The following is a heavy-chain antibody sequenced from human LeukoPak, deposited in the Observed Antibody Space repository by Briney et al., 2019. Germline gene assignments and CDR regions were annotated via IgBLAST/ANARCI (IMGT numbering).Heavy chain of an antibody. J-gene: IGHJ4*02. CDR1: GYTFIGYY. V-gene: IGHV1-2*02. CDR3: ARPYYYGSGRDLGY. CDR2: TNPNSGGT. D-gene: IGHD3-10*01. Sequence: AASVKVSCKASGYTFIGYYIHWVRQAPGQGLEWMGWTNPNSGGTNYAQKFQGRVTMTRDTSISTAYMELSRLRSDDTAVYYCARPYYYGSGRDLGYWGQGTLVTVSS.